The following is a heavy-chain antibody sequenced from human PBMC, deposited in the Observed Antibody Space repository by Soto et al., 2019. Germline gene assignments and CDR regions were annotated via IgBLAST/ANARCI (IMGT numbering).Heavy chain of an antibody. CDR2: VNHRGST. J-gene: IGHJ4*02. CDR3: ARGISMKVLIQRDAPDKYHFDS. Sequence: QVQLQQWGAGLLKPSETLSLTCAVYGGSFSDHDCSWIRQPPGKGLEWIGEVNHRGSTNYNPYLKSRLTISADTPKNQFPLKLSSVTAADAALYYCARGISMKVLIQRDAPDKYHFDSWGQGTLVTVSS. CDR1: GGSFSDHD. D-gene: IGHD3-22*01. V-gene: IGHV4-34*01.